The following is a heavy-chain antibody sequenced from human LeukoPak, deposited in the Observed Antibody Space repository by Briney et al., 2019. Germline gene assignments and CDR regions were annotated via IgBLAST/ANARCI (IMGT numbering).Heavy chain of an antibody. J-gene: IGHJ6*03. V-gene: IGHV4-39*01. Sequence: SETLSLTCTVSGGSISSSSYYWGWIRQPPGKGLEWIGSIYYSGSTYYNPSLKSRVTISVDTSKNQFSLKLSSVTAADTAVYYCARQNDFWSGYHRYYMDVWGKGTTVTVSS. D-gene: IGHD3-3*01. CDR3: ARQNDFWSGYHRYYMDV. CDR1: GGSISSSSYY. CDR2: IYYSGST.